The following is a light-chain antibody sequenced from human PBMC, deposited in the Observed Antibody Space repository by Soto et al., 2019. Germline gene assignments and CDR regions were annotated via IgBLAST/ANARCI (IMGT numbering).Light chain of an antibody. CDR3: QQYETLPYT. Sequence: DIQMTQSASSLSASVGDRVTITCQASQVISNYLNWYQQKPGKAPKHLIYDISTLEIGVPSRFSGSGSGTDFTFPITGLQPEDIATYYCQQYETLPYTFGHGTKLEI. CDR2: DIS. V-gene: IGKV1-33*01. CDR1: QVISNY. J-gene: IGKJ2*01.